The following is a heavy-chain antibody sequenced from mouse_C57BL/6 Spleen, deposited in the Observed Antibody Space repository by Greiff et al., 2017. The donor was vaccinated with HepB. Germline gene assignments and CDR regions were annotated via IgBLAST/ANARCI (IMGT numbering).Heavy chain of an antibody. J-gene: IGHJ1*03. CDR2: INPSNGGT. CDR3: ARYPYYYGSKGGYFDV. V-gene: IGHV1-53*01. Sequence: QVQLQQPGTELVKPGASVKLSCKASGYTFTSYWMHWVKQRPGQGLEWIGNINPSNGGTNYNEKFKSKATLTVDKSSSTAYMQLSSLTSEDSAVYDCARYPYYYGSKGGYFDVWGTGTTVTVSS. D-gene: IGHD1-1*01. CDR1: GYTFTSYW.